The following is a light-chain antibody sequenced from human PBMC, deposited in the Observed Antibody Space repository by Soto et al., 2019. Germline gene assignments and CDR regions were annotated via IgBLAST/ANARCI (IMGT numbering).Light chain of an antibody. J-gene: IGKJ1*01. V-gene: IGKV3-15*01. CDR2: GAS. Sequence: IVMTQSPVTLFMSPGDRATLSCRASQNVATNVAWYQQKPGQAPRLLIYGASIRATGVPARFSGSGSGTEFTLTIDSLQSEDFAVFYCHQATSGLRTFGRGTRVEV. CDR3: HQATSGLRT. CDR1: QNVATN.